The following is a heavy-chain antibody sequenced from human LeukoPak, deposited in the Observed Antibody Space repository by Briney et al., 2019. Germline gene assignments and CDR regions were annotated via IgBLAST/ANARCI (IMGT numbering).Heavy chain of an antibody. Sequence: GGSLRLSCAASGFTFDDYAMHWVRQAPGKGLEWVSGISWNSGSIGYADSVKGRFTISRDNAKNSLYLQMNSLRAEDTALYYCAKDGEKSIAAAGTSNWFDPWGQGTLVTVSS. CDR2: ISWNSGSI. J-gene: IGHJ5*02. CDR3: AKDGEKSIAAAGTSNWFDP. CDR1: GFTFDDYA. V-gene: IGHV3-9*01. D-gene: IGHD6-13*01.